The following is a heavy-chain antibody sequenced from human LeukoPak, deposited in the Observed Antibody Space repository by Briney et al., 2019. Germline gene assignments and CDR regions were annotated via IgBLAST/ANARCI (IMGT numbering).Heavy chain of an antibody. D-gene: IGHD3-10*02. CDR3: AELGITMIGGV. J-gene: IGHJ6*04. Sequence: PGGSLRLSCAASGFSFSSYGISWVRQAPGKGLEWVSTINTSGGTTYYADSVKGRFTISRDNAKNSLYLQMNSLRAEDTAVYYCAELGITMIGGVWGKGTTVTISS. V-gene: IGHV3-48*04. CDR2: INTSGGTT. CDR1: GFSFSSYG.